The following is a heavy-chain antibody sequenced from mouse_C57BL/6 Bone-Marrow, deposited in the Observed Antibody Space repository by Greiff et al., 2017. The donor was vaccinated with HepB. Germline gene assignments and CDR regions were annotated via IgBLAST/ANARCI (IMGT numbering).Heavy chain of an antibody. Sequence: ESGGGLVKPGGSLKLSCAASGFTFSDYGMHWVRQAPEKGLEWVAYISSGSSTIYYADTVKGRFTISRDNAKNTLFLQMTSLRSEDTAMYYCARPFYYSNPYYAMDYWGQGTSVTVSS. D-gene: IGHD2-5*01. CDR1: GFTFSDYG. J-gene: IGHJ4*01. CDR3: ARPFYYSNPYYAMDY. CDR2: ISSGSSTI. V-gene: IGHV5-17*01.